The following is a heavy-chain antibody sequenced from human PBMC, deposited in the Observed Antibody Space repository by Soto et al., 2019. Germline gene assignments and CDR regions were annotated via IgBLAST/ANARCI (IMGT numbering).Heavy chain of an antibody. CDR1: GYTFTSYG. V-gene: IGHV1-18*04. Sequence: QVQLVQSGAAVKKPGASVKVACKASGYTFTSYGVSWVRQAPGQGLEWMGWISGYNGNTNSAQKLQGRVTMTTDTATMTAYMERRSLRSDDTSVYDCARAGKYYYGSGSPYYYGMDVWGQWIAVTVSS. J-gene: IGHJ6*02. D-gene: IGHD3-10*01. CDR3: ARAGKYYYGSGSPYYYGMDV. CDR2: ISGYNGNT.